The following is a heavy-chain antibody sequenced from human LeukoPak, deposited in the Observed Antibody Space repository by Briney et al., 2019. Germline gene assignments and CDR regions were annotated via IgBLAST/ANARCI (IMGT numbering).Heavy chain of an antibody. CDR3: ATEGDCSSTSCYRRWFDP. CDR1: GYTLTELS. J-gene: IGHJ5*02. V-gene: IGHV1-24*01. D-gene: IGHD2-2*01. Sequence: ASVKVSCKVSGYTLTELSMHWVLQAPGKGLEWMGGFDPEDGETIYAQKFQGRVTMTEDTSTDTAYMELSSLRSEDTAVYYCATEGDCSSTSCYRRWFDPWGQGTLVTVSS. CDR2: FDPEDGET.